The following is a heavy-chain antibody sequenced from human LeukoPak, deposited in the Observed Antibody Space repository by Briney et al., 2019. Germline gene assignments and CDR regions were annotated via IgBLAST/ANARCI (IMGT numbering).Heavy chain of an antibody. Sequence: QTGGSLRLSCAASGFTFSSYWMTWVRQAPGKGPEWVANIKQDGSKKNYVDSVKGRFTISRDNAKNSLYLQMNSLRAEDTAVYYCATPLDYYDSSGYHQGGDWGQGTLVTVSS. J-gene: IGHJ4*02. V-gene: IGHV3-7*03. D-gene: IGHD3-22*01. CDR2: IKQDGSKK. CDR3: ATPLDYYDSSGYHQGGD. CDR1: GFTFSSYW.